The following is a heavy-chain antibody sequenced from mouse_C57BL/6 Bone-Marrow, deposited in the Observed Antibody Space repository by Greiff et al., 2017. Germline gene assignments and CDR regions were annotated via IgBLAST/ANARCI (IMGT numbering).Heavy chain of an antibody. D-gene: IGHD2-4*01. CDR3: ARHGPHDYEFYAVDY. Sequence: VQLQQSGAELVKPGASVKLSCKASGYTFTEYTIHWVKQRSGQGLEWIGGFYPESGSIKYNEKFKDKATLTAAKSSSTVYMELSRLTSEDAAVYFCARHGPHDYEFYAVDYWGQGTSVTVSS. CDR2: FYPESGSI. V-gene: IGHV1-62-2*01. J-gene: IGHJ4*01. CDR1: GYTFTEYT.